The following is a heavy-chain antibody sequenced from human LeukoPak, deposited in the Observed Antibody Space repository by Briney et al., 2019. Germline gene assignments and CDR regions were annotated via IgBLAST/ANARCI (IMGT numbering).Heavy chain of an antibody. CDR2: FDPEDGET. D-gene: IGHD1-26*01. V-gene: IGHV1-24*01. J-gene: IGHJ3*02. CDR3: ATDPLTSGSYYSGAFDI. Sequence: GASVKVSCKASGYTFTSYDINWVRQATGQGLEWMGGFDPEDGETIYAQKFQGRVTMTEDTSTDTAYMELSSLRSEDTAMYYCATDPLTSGSYYSGAFDIWGQGTMVTVSS. CDR1: GYTFTSYD.